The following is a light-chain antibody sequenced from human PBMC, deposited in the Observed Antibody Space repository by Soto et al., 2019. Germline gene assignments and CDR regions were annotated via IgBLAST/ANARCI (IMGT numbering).Light chain of an antibody. CDR2: KAS. CDR3: QQYNSYPIT. V-gene: IGKV1-5*03. J-gene: IGKJ5*01. CDR1: QSISSW. Sequence: DIQMTQSPSTLYASGEDRVTITCRASQSISSWLAWYQQKPGKAPKLLIYKASSLESGVPSRFSGSGSGTEFTLTISSLQPDDFATYYRQQYNSYPITFGQGTRLEIK.